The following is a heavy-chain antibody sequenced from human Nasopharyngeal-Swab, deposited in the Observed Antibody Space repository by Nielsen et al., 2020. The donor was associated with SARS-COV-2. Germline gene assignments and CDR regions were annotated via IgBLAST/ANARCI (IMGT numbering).Heavy chain of an antibody. CDR3: ASARGIQLWDGPVVDY. J-gene: IGHJ4*02. D-gene: IGHD5-18*01. V-gene: IGHV3-11*01. Sequence: GGSLRLSCAASGFTFSDYYMSWIRQAPGKGLEWVSYISSSASTIYYADSVKGRFTISRDNAKNSLYLQMNSLRAEDTAVYYCASARGIQLWDGPVVDYWGQGTLVTVSS. CDR1: GFTFSDYY. CDR2: ISSSASTI.